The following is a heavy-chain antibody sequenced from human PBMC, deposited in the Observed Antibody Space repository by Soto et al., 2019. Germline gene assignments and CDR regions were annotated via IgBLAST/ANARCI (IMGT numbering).Heavy chain of an antibody. Sequence: QITLKESGPTLVKPTQTLTLTCTFSGFSLSTSGVGVGWIRQPPGKALEWLALVYWDDDKRYSPSLNSRLTITKDTSKNQVVLTMTNMDPVDTATYHCAHKSNSLSSGWYYFDYWGQGTLVTVSS. D-gene: IGHD6-19*01. CDR3: AHKSNSLSSGWYYFDY. J-gene: IGHJ4*02. CDR2: VYWDDDK. V-gene: IGHV2-5*02. CDR1: GFSLSTSGVG.